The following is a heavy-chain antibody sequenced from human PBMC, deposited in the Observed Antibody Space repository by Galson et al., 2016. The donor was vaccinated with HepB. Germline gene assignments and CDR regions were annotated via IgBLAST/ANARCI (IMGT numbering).Heavy chain of an antibody. J-gene: IGHJ1*01. Sequence: SLRLSCAVSGFTFSNYGMHWVRQVPGKGLEWVAVIWHDGSNKYYADSVKGRFTISRDDSKNTLYLQMNSLRAEDTAIYYCAAGNAVVVDWGQGTLVTVSS. CDR3: AAGNAVVVD. CDR1: GFTFSNYG. CDR2: IWHDGSNK. V-gene: IGHV3-33*01. D-gene: IGHD2-15*01.